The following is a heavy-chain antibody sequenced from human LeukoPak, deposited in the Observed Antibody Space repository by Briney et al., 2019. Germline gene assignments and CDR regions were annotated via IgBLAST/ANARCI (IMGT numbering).Heavy chain of an antibody. Sequence: GGSLRLSCAASGFTFSSYWMSWVRQAPGKGLEWVSVIYSGGSTYYADSVKGRFTISRDNSKNTLYLQMNSLRAEDTAVYYCAREAGIAAAGTRLYYFDYWGQGTLVTVSS. CDR3: AREAGIAAAGTRLYYFDY. CDR1: GFTFSSYW. V-gene: IGHV3-66*01. D-gene: IGHD6-13*01. J-gene: IGHJ4*02. CDR2: IYSGGST.